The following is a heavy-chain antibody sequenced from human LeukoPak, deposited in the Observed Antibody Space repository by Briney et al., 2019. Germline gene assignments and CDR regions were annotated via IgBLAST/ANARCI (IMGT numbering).Heavy chain of an antibody. CDR1: EFTFSSYS. J-gene: IGHJ6*03. D-gene: IGHD2-2*01. CDR2: IYLDGSRA. Sequence: GGSLRLSCAASEFTFSSYSMSWARQSPGKGLEWVANIYLDGSRAYYVDSVKGRFTISRDNAKNSLFLQMNSLSAEDTAVYYCGRAGPVTKDHFMDVWGKGTTVTVSS. CDR3: GRAGPVTKDHFMDV. V-gene: IGHV3-7*01.